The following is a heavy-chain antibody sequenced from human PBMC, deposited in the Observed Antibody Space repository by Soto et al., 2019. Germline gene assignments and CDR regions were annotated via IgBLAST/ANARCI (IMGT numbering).Heavy chain of an antibody. Sequence: GASVKVSCKASGYTFTSYYMHWVRQAPGQGLEWMGIINPSGGSTSYAQKFQGRVTMTRDTSTSTVYMELSSLRSEDTAVYYCARDRQWLVPSDAFDIWGQGTMVTVSS. V-gene: IGHV1-46*01. D-gene: IGHD6-19*01. CDR2: INPSGGST. J-gene: IGHJ3*02. CDR1: GYTFTSYY. CDR3: ARDRQWLVPSDAFDI.